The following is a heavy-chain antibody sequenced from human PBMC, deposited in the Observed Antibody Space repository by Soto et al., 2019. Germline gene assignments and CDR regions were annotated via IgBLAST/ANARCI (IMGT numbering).Heavy chain of an antibody. Sequence: SETLSLTCTVSGGSISSSSYYWGWIRQPPGKGLEWIGTIYYSGSTYYNPSLKSRVTISVDTSKNQFSLKLSSVTAADTAVYDCARDSGYFDYWGQGTLVTVSS. V-gene: IGHV4-39*07. D-gene: IGHD6-25*01. CDR1: GGSISSSSYY. J-gene: IGHJ4*02. CDR3: ARDSGYFDY. CDR2: IYYSGST.